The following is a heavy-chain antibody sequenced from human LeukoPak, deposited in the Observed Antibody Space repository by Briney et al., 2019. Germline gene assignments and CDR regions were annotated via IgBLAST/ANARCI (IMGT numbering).Heavy chain of an antibody. CDR1: GGSISSSSYY. J-gene: IGHJ4*02. CDR2: IFYSGTT. CDR3: ATQAYYDILTGYSPSPLSEDY. D-gene: IGHD3-9*01. V-gene: IGHV4-39*07. Sequence: SETLSLTCSVSGGSISSSSYYWGWIRQPPGKGLEWIGSIFYSGTTYYNPSLKSRVTISVDTSKNQFSLKLSSVTAADTAVYYCATQAYYDILTGYSPSPLSEDYWGQGTLVTVSS.